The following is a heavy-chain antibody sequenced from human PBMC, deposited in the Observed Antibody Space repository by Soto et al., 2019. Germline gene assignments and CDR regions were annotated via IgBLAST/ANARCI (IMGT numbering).Heavy chain of an antibody. CDR3: GRDGDQWDQRYLDY. V-gene: IGHV1-18*01. J-gene: IGHJ4*02. D-gene: IGHD1-26*01. CDR1: GNFCSKYG. Sequence: QVQLVQSGAEVKKPGASVKVSCKTPGNFCSKYGISWVRPAPGQGLEWMGWINGNTGSTNYAQKFRGRVTMTTDTSTGMVYMELSSLTSDDTAIYYCGRDGDQWDQRYLDYWGQGTLVSV. CDR2: INGNTGST.